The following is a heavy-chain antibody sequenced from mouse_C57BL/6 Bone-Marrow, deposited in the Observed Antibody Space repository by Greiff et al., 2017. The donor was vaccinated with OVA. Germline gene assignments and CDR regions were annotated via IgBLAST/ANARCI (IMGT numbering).Heavy chain of an antibody. CDR3: ARRHGSSILDY. Sequence: QVQLQQPGAELVMPGASVKLSCKASGYTFTSYWMHWVKQRPGQGLEWIGEIDPSDSYTNYNQKFKGKSTLTVDKSSSTAYMQLSSLTSEDSAVYYCARRHGSSILDYWGQGTTLTVSS. V-gene: IGHV1-69*01. CDR2: IDPSDSYT. CDR1: GYTFTSYW. D-gene: IGHD1-1*01. J-gene: IGHJ2*01.